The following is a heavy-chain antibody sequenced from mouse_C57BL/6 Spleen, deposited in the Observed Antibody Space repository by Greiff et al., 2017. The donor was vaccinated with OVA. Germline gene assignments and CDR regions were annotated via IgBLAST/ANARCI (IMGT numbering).Heavy chain of an antibody. D-gene: IGHD1-1*01. CDR1: GFSLTSYG. Sequence: QVTLKESGPGLVQPSQSLSITCTVSGFSLTSYGVHRVRQSPGKGLEWLGVIWSGGSTDYNAAFISRLSISKDNSKSQVFFKMNSLQADDTAIYYCARNDGSSYGVSSYWGQGTLVTVSA. CDR2: IWSGGST. CDR3: ARNDGSSYGVSSY. J-gene: IGHJ3*01. V-gene: IGHV2-2*01.